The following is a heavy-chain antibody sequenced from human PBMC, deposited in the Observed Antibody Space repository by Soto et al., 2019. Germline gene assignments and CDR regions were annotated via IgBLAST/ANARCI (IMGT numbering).Heavy chain of an antibody. D-gene: IGHD6-6*01. CDR1: GGTFSSYA. CDR2: IIQIFGTA. CDR3: ARCIAARRDYYYYGLDV. J-gene: IGHJ6*02. Sequence: QVQLVQSGAEVKKPGSSVKVSCKASGGTFSSYAISWVRQAPGQGLEWMGGIIQIFGTANYAQKIQCRVTITAAEPTSTAYLELSSLRSEDTAVYYCARCIAARRDYYYYGLDVWGQGTTVTVSS. V-gene: IGHV1-69*01.